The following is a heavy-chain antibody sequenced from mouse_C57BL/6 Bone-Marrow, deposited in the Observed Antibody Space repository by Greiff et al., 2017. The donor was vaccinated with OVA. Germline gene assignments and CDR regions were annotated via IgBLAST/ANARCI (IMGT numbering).Heavy chain of an antibody. Sequence: EVKLQESGGGLVKPGGSLKLSCAASGFTFSDYGMHWVRQAPEKGLEWVAYISSGSSTIYYADTVTGRFPISRDNAKNTLFLQMTSLRSEDTAMYYCARINYWYFDVWGTGTTVTVSS. V-gene: IGHV5-17*01. CDR1: GFTFSDYG. CDR2: ISSGSSTI. CDR3: ARINYWYFDV. J-gene: IGHJ1*03.